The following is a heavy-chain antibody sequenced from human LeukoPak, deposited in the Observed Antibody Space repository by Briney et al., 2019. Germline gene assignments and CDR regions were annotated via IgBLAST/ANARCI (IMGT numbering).Heavy chain of an antibody. D-gene: IGHD5-18*01. Sequence: SETLSLTCTVSGGSISSYYWSWIRQPPGKGLEWIGHIYYSGSTNYNPSLKSRVTISVDTSKNQFSLKLSSVTAADTAVYYCARGGGYSYGPIDYWGQGTLDTVSS. V-gene: IGHV4-59*08. CDR2: IYYSGST. J-gene: IGHJ4*02. CDR3: ARGGGYSYGPIDY. CDR1: GGSISSYY.